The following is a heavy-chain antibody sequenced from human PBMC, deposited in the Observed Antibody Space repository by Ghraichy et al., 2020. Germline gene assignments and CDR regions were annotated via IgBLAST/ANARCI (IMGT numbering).Heavy chain of an antibody. CDR2: TRNKANSYTT. CDR3: ARGKSVEYYDFWSGYYTSRDYYYYGMDV. V-gene: IGHV3-72*01. J-gene: IGHJ6*02. CDR1: GFTFSDHY. D-gene: IGHD3-3*01. Sequence: GGSLRLSCAASGFTFSDHYMDWVRQAPGKGLEWVGRTRNKANSYTTEYAASVKGRFTISRDDSKNSLYLQMNSLKTEDTAVYHCARGKSVEYYDFWSGYYTSRDYYYYGMDVWGQGTTVTVSS.